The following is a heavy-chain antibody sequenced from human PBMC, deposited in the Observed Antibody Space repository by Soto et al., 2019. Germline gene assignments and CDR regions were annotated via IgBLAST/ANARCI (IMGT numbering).Heavy chain of an antibody. D-gene: IGHD3-3*01. CDR2: ISAHNGDT. V-gene: IGHV1-18*01. CDR3: ARDAAYNDFWGGVMELYSYNMDV. Sequence: QVQLVQSEAEVKKPGASLKVSCRASGYNFANYGISWVRQAPGQGLEWMGWISAHNGDTKYAQKDKGRVTRTADTSTSTAYIEMWSLRSDDTAVYYCARDAAYNDFWGGVMELYSYNMDVWGQGTTVTV. CDR1: GYNFANYG. J-gene: IGHJ6*02.